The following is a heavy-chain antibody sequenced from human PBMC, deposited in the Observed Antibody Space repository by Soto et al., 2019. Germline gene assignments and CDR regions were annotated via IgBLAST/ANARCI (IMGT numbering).Heavy chain of an antibody. D-gene: IGHD4-17*01. J-gene: IGHJ6*02. CDR2: VYTDGTA. Sequence: QVHLQESGPGLVKPSGTLSLICTVSGNSMFNYYWSWIRQPAGKGLEWIGRVYTDGTAIYNPSLKSRVTLSVDMSKNQFSLNVNSVTAADTAVYYFATGGFVDGDYMHHVMDVWGQGATVIVS. CDR3: ATGGFVDGDYMHHVMDV. V-gene: IGHV4-4*07. CDR1: GNSMFNYY.